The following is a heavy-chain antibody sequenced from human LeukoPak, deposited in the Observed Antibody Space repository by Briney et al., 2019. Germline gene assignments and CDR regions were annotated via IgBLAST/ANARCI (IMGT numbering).Heavy chain of an antibody. CDR3: ARREQLRYYGMDV. D-gene: IGHD6-13*01. J-gene: IGHJ6*02. CDR2: IYHSGST. V-gene: IGHV4-30-2*01. CDR1: GGSISSGGYS. Sequence: SQTLSLTRAVSGGSISSGGYSWSWIRQPPGKGLEWIGYIYHSGSTYYNPSLKSRVTISVDRSKNQFSLKLSSVTAADTAVYYCARREQLRYYGMDVWGQGTTVTVSS.